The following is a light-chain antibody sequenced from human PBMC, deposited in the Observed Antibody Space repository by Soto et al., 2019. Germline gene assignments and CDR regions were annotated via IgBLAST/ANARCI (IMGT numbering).Light chain of an antibody. CDR3: QHYVSPPIT. J-gene: IGKJ5*01. CDR1: QSVSSNH. Sequence: DIVLTQSPGTLSLSPGERATAYCGASQSVSSNHLAWYQQKPGQAPRLLIYGGSSRATGIPVRFSGSGSETDFTLTITRLEPEDSAVYYCQHYVSPPITFGQGTRLEIK. V-gene: IGKV3-20*01. CDR2: GGS.